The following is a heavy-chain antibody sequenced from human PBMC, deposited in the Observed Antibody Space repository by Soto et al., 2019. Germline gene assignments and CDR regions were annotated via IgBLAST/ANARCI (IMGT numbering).Heavy chain of an antibody. J-gene: IGHJ5*02. V-gene: IGHV3-30*03. CDR3: AFLGDEYVWGSYRYHLTA. Sequence: GGSLRLSCAASGFTFSSYGMHWVRQAPGKGLEWVAVISYDGSNKYYADSVKGRFTISRDNSKNTLYLQMNSLRAEDTAVYYCAFLGDEYVWGSYRYHLTASGQGILVTVAS. D-gene: IGHD3-16*02. CDR2: ISYDGSNK. CDR1: GFTFSSYG.